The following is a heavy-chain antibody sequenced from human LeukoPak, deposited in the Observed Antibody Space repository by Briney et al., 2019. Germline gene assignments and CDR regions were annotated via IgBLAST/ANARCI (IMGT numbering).Heavy chain of an antibody. CDR2: INHSGST. D-gene: IGHD3-10*01. CDR3: ARLALMVRGVIIYYFDY. Sequence: PSETLSLTCAVYGGSFSGYYWSWIRQPPGKGLEWIGEINHSGSTNYNPSLKSRVTISVDTSKNQFSLELSSVTAADTAVYYCARLALMVRGVIIYYFDYWGQGTLVTVSS. V-gene: IGHV4-34*01. J-gene: IGHJ4*02. CDR1: GGSFSGYY.